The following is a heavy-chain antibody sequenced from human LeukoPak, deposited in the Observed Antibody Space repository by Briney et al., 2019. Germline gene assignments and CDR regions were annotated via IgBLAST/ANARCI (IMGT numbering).Heavy chain of an antibody. Sequence: GASVKVSCKASGGTFSSYAISWVRQAPGQGLEWMGRIIPILGIANYAQKFQGRVTITADKSTSTAYMELSSLRSEDTAVYYCARDLGGNWKHPAGYWGQGTLVTVSS. CDR3: ARDLGGNWKHPAGY. D-gene: IGHD1-20*01. CDR2: IIPILGIA. J-gene: IGHJ4*02. V-gene: IGHV1-69*04. CDR1: GGTFSSYA.